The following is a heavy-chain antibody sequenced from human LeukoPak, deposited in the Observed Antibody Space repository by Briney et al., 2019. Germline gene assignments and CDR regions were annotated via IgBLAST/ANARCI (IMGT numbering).Heavy chain of an antibody. CDR3: AKDGPPLRFFDP. D-gene: IGHD3-3*01. V-gene: IGHV3-23*01. J-gene: IGHJ5*02. Sequence: GGSLRLSCAVSGFTVSNNHLTWVRQAPGKGLEWVSAISGSGGSTYYADSVKGRFTISRDNSKNTLYLQMNSLRAEDTAVYYCAKDGPPLRFFDPWGQGTLVTVSS. CDR2: ISGSGGST. CDR1: GFTVSNNH.